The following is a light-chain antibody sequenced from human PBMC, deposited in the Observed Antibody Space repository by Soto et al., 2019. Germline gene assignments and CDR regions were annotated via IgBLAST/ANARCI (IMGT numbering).Light chain of an antibody. V-gene: IGLV2-14*01. Sequence: QSALTQPASVSGSPGQSITISCTGTISDIGGYNFISWYQHYPGKAPKLVIYDVNNRPSGISYRFPGSKSGNTASLTISGLQAEDEADYYCASYTRTTTLVFGGGTKLTVL. J-gene: IGLJ2*01. CDR1: ISDIGGYNF. CDR3: ASYTRTTTLV. CDR2: DVN.